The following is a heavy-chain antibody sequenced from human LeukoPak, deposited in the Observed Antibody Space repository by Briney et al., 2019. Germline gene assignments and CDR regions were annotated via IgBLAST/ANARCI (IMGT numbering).Heavy chain of an antibody. V-gene: IGHV3-23*01. J-gene: IGHJ3*02. CDR3: AKEHGGSSWYEDAFDI. Sequence: AGGSLRLSCAASGFSFTTYWMSWVRQAPGKGLEWVSDISGSGGSTYYADSVKGRFTISRDNSKNTLYLQMNSLRAEDTAVYYCAKEHGGSSWYEDAFDIWGQGTMVTVSS. CDR2: ISGSGGST. D-gene: IGHD6-13*01. CDR1: GFSFTTYW.